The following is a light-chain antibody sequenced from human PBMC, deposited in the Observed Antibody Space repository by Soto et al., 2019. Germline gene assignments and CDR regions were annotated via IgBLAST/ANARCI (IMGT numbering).Light chain of an antibody. Sequence: VNQSLATLSVSPRERATLSCRASQTVSRSLAWYQQKPGQAPRLLIYDASNRATGIPARFSGSGSGTDFPLTIGSLEPEDFAVYYCQQRSNWPRTFGQGTKVDIK. CDR2: DAS. CDR1: QTVSRS. CDR3: QQRSNWPRT. J-gene: IGKJ1*01. V-gene: IGKV3-11*01.